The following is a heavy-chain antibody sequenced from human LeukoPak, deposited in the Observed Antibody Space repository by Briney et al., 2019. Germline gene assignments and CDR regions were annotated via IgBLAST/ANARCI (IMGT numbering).Heavy chain of an antibody. V-gene: IGHV3-53*01. CDR3: ARDGRKVITSGWYYFDC. CDR2: IYSGGST. Sequence: GGSLRLSCAASGFTVSSNYMSWVRQAPGKGLEWVSVIYSGGSTHYADSVKGRFTISRDNSKNTLYLQMNNLRAEDTAVYYCARDGRKVITSGWYYFDCWGQGTLVTVSS. J-gene: IGHJ4*02. CDR1: GFTVSSNY. D-gene: IGHD6-19*01.